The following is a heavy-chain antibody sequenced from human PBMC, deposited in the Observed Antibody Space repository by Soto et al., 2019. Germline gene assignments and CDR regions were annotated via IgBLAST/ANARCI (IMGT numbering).Heavy chain of an antibody. CDR3: AKDISSTTAYYGMDV. CDR1: GFTFDDYA. Sequence: GGSLRLSCAASGFTFDDYAMHWVRQAPGKGLEWVSLISWDGGSTYYADSVKGRFTISRDNSKNSLYPQMNSLRAEDTALYYCAKDISSTTAYYGMDVWGQGTTVTVSS. D-gene: IGHD1-26*01. V-gene: IGHV3-43D*04. J-gene: IGHJ6*02. CDR2: ISWDGGST.